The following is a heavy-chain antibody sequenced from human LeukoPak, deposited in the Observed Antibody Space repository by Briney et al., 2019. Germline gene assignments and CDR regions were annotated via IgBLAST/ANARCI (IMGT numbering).Heavy chain of an antibody. V-gene: IGHV1-8*01. D-gene: IGHD4-23*01. Sequence: ASVKVSCKASGYAFTTYDINWVRQAPGQGREWMAWINPGNGATGYAQTFQDRITATSDTSTDTVYMELASLTSNDTATYYCARSPQDHGGNCFNHWGLGSLVTVSS. CDR1: GYAFTTYD. J-gene: IGHJ4*02. CDR3: ARSPQDHGGNCFNH. CDR2: INPGNGAT.